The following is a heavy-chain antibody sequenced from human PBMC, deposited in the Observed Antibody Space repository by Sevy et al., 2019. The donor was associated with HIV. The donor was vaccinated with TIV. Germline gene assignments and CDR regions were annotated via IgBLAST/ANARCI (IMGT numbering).Heavy chain of an antibody. CDR3: AGVIVATTYPIRVHESDI. V-gene: IGHV5-51*01. CDR2: IYPGDSDT. J-gene: IGHJ3*02. Sequence: GESLKISCKGSGYRFTNYWLGWVRQMPGKGLEWMGMIYPGDSDTRYSPSFQGQVSISADKSISTAYLQWTSLKALDTAMYYCAGVIVATTYPIRVHESDIWGQGTMVTVSS. D-gene: IGHD5-12*01. CDR1: GYRFTNYW.